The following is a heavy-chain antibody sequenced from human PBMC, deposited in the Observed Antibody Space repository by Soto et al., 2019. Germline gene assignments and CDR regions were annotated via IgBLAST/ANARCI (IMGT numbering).Heavy chain of an antibody. J-gene: IGHJ4*02. CDR1: GFTIRTYA. V-gene: IGHV3-30*18. D-gene: IGHD6-19*01. CDR3: AKERTPVADYCLDN. Sequence: GGSLRLSCAASGFTIRTYAMHCVRKAPCGGLEWVAVISRDARGNHHADSVKGRFTISRDNSASTLYLQIKSLRPEDTAVYYCAKERTPVADYCLDNWGQGTLVTVSS. CDR2: ISRDARGN.